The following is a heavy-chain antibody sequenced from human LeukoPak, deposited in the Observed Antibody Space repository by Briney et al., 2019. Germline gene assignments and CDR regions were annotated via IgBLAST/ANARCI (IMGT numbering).Heavy chain of an antibody. CDR3: ARTGGSGSYRFDP. D-gene: IGHD3-10*01. CDR2: IYYSGST. Sequence: SETLSLTCTVSGGSISSYYWSWIRQPPGKGLEWIGYIYYSGSTNYNPSLKSRVTISVDTSKNQFSLKLSSVTAADAAVYYCARTGGSGSYRFDPWGQGTLVTVSS. CDR1: GGSISSYY. J-gene: IGHJ5*02. V-gene: IGHV4-59*01.